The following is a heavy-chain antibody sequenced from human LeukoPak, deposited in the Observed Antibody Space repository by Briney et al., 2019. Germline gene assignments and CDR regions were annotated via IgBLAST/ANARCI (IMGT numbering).Heavy chain of an antibody. CDR3: AKDDYGMDV. J-gene: IGHJ6*02. CDR1: GFTFSDYY. Sequence: PGGSLRLSCAASGFTFSDYYMSWIRQAPGKGLEWVSYISSSSSYTNYADSVKGRFTISRDNSKNTLSLQMNSLRAEDTAVYYCAKDDYGMDVWGQGTTVTVSS. CDR2: ISSSSSYT. V-gene: IGHV3-11*06.